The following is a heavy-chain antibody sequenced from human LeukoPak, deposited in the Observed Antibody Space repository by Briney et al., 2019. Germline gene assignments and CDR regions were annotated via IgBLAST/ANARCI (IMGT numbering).Heavy chain of an antibody. CDR1: GYTFTGYY. V-gene: IGHV1-2*02. CDR3: ARGFAYLDYYYMDV. J-gene: IGHJ6*03. CDR2: INPNSGGT. D-gene: IGHD2-2*01. Sequence: ASVKVSCKASGYTFTGYYMHWVRQAPGQGLEGMGWINPNSGGTNYAQKFQGRVTMTRDTSISTAYMELSRLRSDDTAVYYCARGFAYLDYYYMDVWGKGTTVTVSS.